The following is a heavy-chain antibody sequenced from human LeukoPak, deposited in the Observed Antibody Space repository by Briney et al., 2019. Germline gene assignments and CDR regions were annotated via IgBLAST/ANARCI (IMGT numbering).Heavy chain of an antibody. CDR2: ISYSGTT. V-gene: IGHV4-59*04. CDR1: GFTFSSHAMN. Sequence: PGGSLRLSCAASGFTFSSHAMNWVRQPPGKGLEWIGFISYSGTTYHNPSLKSRVTISVDTSKNQFSLQLSSVTAADTAVYYCHYYYDTTGYYRWGQGTLVTVSS. J-gene: IGHJ4*02. CDR3: HYYYDTTGYYR. D-gene: IGHD3-22*01.